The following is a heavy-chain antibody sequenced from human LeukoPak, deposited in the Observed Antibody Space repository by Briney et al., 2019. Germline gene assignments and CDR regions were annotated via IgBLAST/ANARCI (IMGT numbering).Heavy chain of an antibody. CDR3: ARAPITSPFYFDY. Sequence: GGALRLSCTDSGFAFDEHGMSWVRQVPGKGLEWVSGINWSGGGTGYADPSRGRFTISRDNAKNSLYLQMDSLRAEDTALYYCARAPITSPFYFDYWGQGTLVTVSS. V-gene: IGHV3-20*04. D-gene: IGHD2-2*01. CDR2: INWSGGGT. J-gene: IGHJ4*02. CDR1: GFAFDEHG.